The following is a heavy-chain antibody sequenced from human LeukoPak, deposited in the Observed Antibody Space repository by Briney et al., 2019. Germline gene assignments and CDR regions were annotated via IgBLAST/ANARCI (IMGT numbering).Heavy chain of an antibody. Sequence: VASVKVSCKASGYTFNTYGISWVRQAPGQGLEWMGWISGYNGNTNYAQKLQGRVTMTTDTSTSTAYMELRSLRSDDTAVYYCARDRGIISPSRDWFDPCSQGTLVTVSS. V-gene: IGHV1-18*01. CDR1: GYTFNTYG. CDR2: ISGYNGNT. D-gene: IGHD3-10*01. J-gene: IGHJ5*02. CDR3: ARDRGIISPSRDWFDP.